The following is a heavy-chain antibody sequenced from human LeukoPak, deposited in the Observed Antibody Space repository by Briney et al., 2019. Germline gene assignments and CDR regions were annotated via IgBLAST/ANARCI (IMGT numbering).Heavy chain of an antibody. J-gene: IGHJ4*02. D-gene: IGHD1-26*01. V-gene: IGHV4-4*07. Sequence: SETLSLTCTVSGASISSYYWSWIRQPAGKGLEWIGRIYTSTNNNYNPSFESRVTMSVDTSKNQFSLKLTSVTAADTAVYYCARNRWELRAFDYWGQGTLVTVSS. CDR2: IYTSTNN. CDR3: ARNRWELRAFDY. CDR1: GASISSYY.